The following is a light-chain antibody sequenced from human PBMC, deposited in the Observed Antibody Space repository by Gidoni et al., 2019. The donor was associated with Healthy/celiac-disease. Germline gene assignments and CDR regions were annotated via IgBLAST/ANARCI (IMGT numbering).Light chain of an antibody. CDR3: QQYNNWPPYT. Sequence: EIVMTQSPATLSVSPGESATLSCRASQSDSSNLAWYQQKPGQAPRLLIYGASTRATGIPARFSGSGSGTEFTLTISSLQSEDFAVYYCQQYNNWPPYTFXXXTKLEIK. CDR2: GAS. V-gene: IGKV3-15*01. J-gene: IGKJ2*01. CDR1: QSDSSN.